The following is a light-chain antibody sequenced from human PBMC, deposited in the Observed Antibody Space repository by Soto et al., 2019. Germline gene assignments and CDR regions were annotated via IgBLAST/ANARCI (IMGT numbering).Light chain of an antibody. CDR3: QQYNKWWT. CDR2: HAS. V-gene: IGKV3-15*01. CDR1: QSVSIN. Sequence: EIVMTQSPATLSVSPGERATLSCRASQSVSINLAWYQQKPGQAPRLLIYHASTRATGIPARFSGSVSGTEFTLTISSLQAEDLAVYFCQQYNKWWTFGQGTKVDIK. J-gene: IGKJ1*01.